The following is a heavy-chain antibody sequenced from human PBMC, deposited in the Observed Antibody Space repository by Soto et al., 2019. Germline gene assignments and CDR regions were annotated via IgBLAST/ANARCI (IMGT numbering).Heavy chain of an antibody. J-gene: IGHJ4*02. D-gene: IGHD5-18*01. CDR2: IYYSGST. Sequence: SETLSLTCTVSGGSISSYYWSWIRQPPGKGLEWIGYIYYSGSTNYNPSLKSRVTISVDTSKNQFSLKLSSVTAADTAVYYCASWGKYGYGYGLRYFDYWGQGTLVTVSS. CDR1: GGSISSYY. CDR3: ASWGKYGYGYGLRYFDY. V-gene: IGHV4-59*01.